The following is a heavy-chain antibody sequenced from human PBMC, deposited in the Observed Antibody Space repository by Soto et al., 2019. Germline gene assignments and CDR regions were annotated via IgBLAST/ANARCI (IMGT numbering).Heavy chain of an antibody. D-gene: IGHD2-15*01. Sequence: SETLSLTCTVSGGSISSGGYYWSWIRQHPGEGLVWIGYIYYSGSTYYNPSLKSRVTISVDTSKNQFSLKLSSVTAADTAVYYCARHFYMVYYSGGSCQTAQNDAFDIWGQGTMVTVSS. CDR1: GGSISSGGYY. J-gene: IGHJ3*02. V-gene: IGHV4-31*03. CDR2: IYYSGST. CDR3: ARHFYMVYYSGGSCQTAQNDAFDI.